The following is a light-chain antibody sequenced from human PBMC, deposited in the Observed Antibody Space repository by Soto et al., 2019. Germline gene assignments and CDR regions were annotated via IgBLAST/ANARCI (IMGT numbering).Light chain of an antibody. CDR2: DVS. CDR1: QAISVS. CDR3: QQYKVYPYT. J-gene: IGKJ2*01. Sequence: IQMTQSPSTLSASVGDTVTISCRASQAISVSLAWYRQKPGKAPNLLIYDVSILESGVPSRFSGSESGTDFTLTISSLRPDDFATFYCQQYKVYPYTFGQGTRLDI. V-gene: IGKV1-5*01.